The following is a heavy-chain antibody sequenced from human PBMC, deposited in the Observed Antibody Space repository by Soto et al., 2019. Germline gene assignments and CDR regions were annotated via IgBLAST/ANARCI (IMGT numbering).Heavy chain of an antibody. CDR1: GGTFSSYT. V-gene: IGHV1-69*02. Sequence: GASVKVSCKASGGTFSSYTISWVRQAPGQGLEWMGRIIPILGIANYAQKFQGRVTITADKSTSTAYMELSSLRSEDTAVYYCARRGSISHDYSNYDWFDPWGQGTLVTVSS. CDR3: ARRGSISHDYSNYDWFDP. D-gene: IGHD4-4*01. CDR2: IIPILGIA. J-gene: IGHJ5*02.